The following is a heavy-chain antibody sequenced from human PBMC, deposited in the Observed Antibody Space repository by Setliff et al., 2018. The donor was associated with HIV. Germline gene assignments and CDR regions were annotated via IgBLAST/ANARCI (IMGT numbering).Heavy chain of an antibody. J-gene: IGHJ1*01. CDR2: ITPNSGGT. D-gene: IGHD4-17*01. Sequence: GAAVKVSCKASGYTFTGYYMHWVRQAPGQGLEWMGWITPNSGGTNYAQKFQGRVTMTRDTSISTAYMELSRLRSDDTAVYYCARDHGMWDYGGNGLLREYFLHWGQGTLVTVSS. CDR3: ARDHGMWDYGGNGLLREYFLH. CDR1: GYTFTGYY. V-gene: IGHV1-2*02.